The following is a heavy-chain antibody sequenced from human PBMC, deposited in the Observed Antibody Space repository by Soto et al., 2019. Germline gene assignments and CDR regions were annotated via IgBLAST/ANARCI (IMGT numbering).Heavy chain of an antibody. V-gene: IGHV1-69*12. J-gene: IGHJ3*01. CDR3: ARGHEFGGNSDAYAM. CDR2: IIPFFGTP. CDR1: GGNFRSES. Sequence: QVHLVQSGAEVKKPGSSVKVSCKASGGNFRSESINWVRQAPGQGPEWMGGIIPFFGTPDYAQKFQGRLRITADESTTTAYMELSSLKSEDTAVYYCARGHEFGGNSDAYAMWGQGTMVIVSS. D-gene: IGHD2-2*01.